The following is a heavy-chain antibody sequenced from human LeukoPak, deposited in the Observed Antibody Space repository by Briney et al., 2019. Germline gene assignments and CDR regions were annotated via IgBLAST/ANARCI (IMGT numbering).Heavy chain of an antibody. D-gene: IGHD6-13*01. CDR1: GFTFSTYA. V-gene: IGHV3-30*04. CDR3: AKDQWIAAAGTSDAFDI. Sequence: GGSLRLSCAASGFTFSTYAMHWVRQAPGKGLEWVAVISYDGSSKYYADSVKGRFTISRDNSKNTLYLQMNSLRAEDTAVYYCAKDQWIAAAGTSDAFDIWGQGTMVTVSS. CDR2: ISYDGSSK. J-gene: IGHJ3*02.